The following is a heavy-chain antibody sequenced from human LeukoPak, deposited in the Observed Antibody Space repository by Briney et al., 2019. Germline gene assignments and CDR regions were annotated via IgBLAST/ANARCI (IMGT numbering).Heavy chain of an antibody. J-gene: IGHJ5*02. CDR2: IYHSGST. D-gene: IGHD3-10*01. CDR3: ARVTGMVRGRWFDP. CDR1: SGSISSSNW. Sequence: SETLSLTCAVSSGSISSSNWWSWVRQPPGEGLGRIGEIYHSGSTNYNPSLKSRVTISVDKSKNQFSLKLSSVTAADTAVDYCARVTGMVRGRWFDPWGQGTLVTVPS. V-gene: IGHV4-4*02.